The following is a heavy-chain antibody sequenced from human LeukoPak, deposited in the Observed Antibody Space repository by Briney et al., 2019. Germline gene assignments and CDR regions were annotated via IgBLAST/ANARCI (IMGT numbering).Heavy chain of an antibody. CDR1: GFTVSSNS. Sequence: PGGSLRLSCTVSGFTVSSNSMSWVRQAPGKGLEWVSFIYSDNTHYSDSVKGRFTISRDNSKNTLYLQMNSLRAEDTAVYYCAKNWDFYYYYYYMDVWGKGTTVTVSS. V-gene: IGHV3-53*01. CDR3: AKNWDFYYYYYYMDV. CDR2: IYSDNT. D-gene: IGHD1-7*01. J-gene: IGHJ6*03.